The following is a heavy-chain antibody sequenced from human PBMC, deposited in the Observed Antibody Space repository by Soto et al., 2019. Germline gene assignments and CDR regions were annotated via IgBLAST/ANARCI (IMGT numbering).Heavy chain of an antibody. CDR3: VKGEDYDDSSGYYPFDF. CDR2: ISPDGGGT. V-gene: IGHV3-64D*06. Sequence: GGSLRLSCSASGFTFRIYAMHWVRQAPGRGLEYVSSISPDGGGTHYADSVKGRFTISRDNSKNTHYLQMGSLRIDDSAVYYCVKGEDYDDSSGYYPFDFWGRGTLVTVAS. J-gene: IGHJ4*02. D-gene: IGHD3-22*01. CDR1: GFTFRIYA.